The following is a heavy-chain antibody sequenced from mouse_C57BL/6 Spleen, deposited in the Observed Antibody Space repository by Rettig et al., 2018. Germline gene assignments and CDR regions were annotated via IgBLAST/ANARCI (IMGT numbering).Heavy chain of an antibody. D-gene: IGHD4-1*01. CDR3: ARHERGGTVYAMDY. CDR2: I. Sequence: IKYNEKFKDKATLTADKSSSTVYMELSRLTSEDSAVYFCARHERGGTVYAMDYWGQGTSVTVSS. V-gene: IGHV1-62-2*01. J-gene: IGHJ4*01.